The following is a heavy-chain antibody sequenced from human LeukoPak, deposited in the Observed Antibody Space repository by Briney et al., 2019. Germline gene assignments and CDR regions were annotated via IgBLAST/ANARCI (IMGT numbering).Heavy chain of an antibody. CDR2: ISWHSGSI. J-gene: IGHJ4*02. Sequence: GRSLRLSCAASGFTFDDYAMHWVRQAPGKGLEWVSGISWHSGSIGYADSVKGRFTISRDNAKNSLYLQMNSLRAEDTALYYCAKGARGYSYGYVLDYWGQGTLVTVSS. D-gene: IGHD5-18*01. CDR3: AKGARGYSYGYVLDY. V-gene: IGHV3-9*01. CDR1: GFTFDDYA.